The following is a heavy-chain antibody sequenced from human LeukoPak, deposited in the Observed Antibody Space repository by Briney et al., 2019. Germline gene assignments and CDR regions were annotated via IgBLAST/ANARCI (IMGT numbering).Heavy chain of an antibody. V-gene: IGHV3-30-3*01. CDR1: GFTFRSYV. J-gene: IGHJ4*02. CDR2: TSSDLNVK. Sequence: GGSLRLSCAASGFTFRSYVIRWVRQAPGRGLEWVAVTSSDLNVKLYADSVKGRFTISRDNSRSTLYLQMNSLRPEDTAIYYCAREGYYGSGSPPSLYFDYWGQGTLVTVSS. D-gene: IGHD3-10*01. CDR3: AREGYYGSGSPPSLYFDY.